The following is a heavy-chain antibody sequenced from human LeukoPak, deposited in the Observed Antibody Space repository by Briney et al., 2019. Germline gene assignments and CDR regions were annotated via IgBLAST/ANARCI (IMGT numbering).Heavy chain of an antibody. J-gene: IGHJ4*02. Sequence: PGGSLRLSCAASGFTFSSYGMHWVRQAPGKGLEWVAFIRYDGTNKYYADSVKGRFTISRDNSKNTLYLQMNSLRAEDTAVYYCAKGTLGYCSGGSCHGNFDYWGQGTLVTVSS. V-gene: IGHV3-30*02. CDR2: IRYDGTNK. CDR3: AKGTLGYCSGGSCHGNFDY. D-gene: IGHD2-15*01. CDR1: GFTFSSYG.